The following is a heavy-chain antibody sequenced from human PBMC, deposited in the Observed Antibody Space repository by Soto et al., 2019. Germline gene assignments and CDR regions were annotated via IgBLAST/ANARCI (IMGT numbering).Heavy chain of an antibody. CDR1: GGSISSYY. J-gene: IGHJ6*03. CDR3: ARVAAAGSYYYYMDV. CDR2: IYYSGST. V-gene: IGHV4-59*01. Sequence: QVQLQESGPGLVKPSETLSLTCTVSGGSISSYYWSWIRQPPGKGLEWIGYIYYSGSTNYNPSLKSRVTISVDTSKNQFSLKLSSVTAADTAVYYCARVAAAGSYYYYMDVWGKGTTVTVSS. D-gene: IGHD6-13*01.